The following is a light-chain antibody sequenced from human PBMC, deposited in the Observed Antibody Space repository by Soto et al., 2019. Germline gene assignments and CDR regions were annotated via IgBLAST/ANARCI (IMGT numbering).Light chain of an antibody. CDR1: SSEVGGYNY. Sequence: SLLTQPASVSGSPGQSITLSCPGTSSEVGGYNYVSWYQQHPGKAPKLMIYDVSNRPSGVSNRFSGSKSGNTASLTISGLQAEDEADYYCSSYTSSSTRVFGTGTKVTVL. V-gene: IGLV2-14*01. CDR2: DVS. J-gene: IGLJ1*01. CDR3: SSYTSSSTRV.